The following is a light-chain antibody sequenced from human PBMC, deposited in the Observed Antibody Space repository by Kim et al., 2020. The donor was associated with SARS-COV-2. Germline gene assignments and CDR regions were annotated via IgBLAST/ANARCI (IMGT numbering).Light chain of an antibody. Sequence: SVALGQTARITCEGNNIGNKVVNWYQQKPGQAPVMVIHKDSNRPSGIPEGFSGSNSGRAATLTISRAQAGDEADYYCQVWDSNSVIFGGGTKLTVL. CDR1: NIGNKV. J-gene: IGLJ2*01. CDR2: KDS. V-gene: IGLV3-9*01. CDR3: QVWDSNSVI.